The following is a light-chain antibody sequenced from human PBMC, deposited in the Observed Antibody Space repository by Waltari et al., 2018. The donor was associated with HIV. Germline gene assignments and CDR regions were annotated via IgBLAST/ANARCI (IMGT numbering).Light chain of an antibody. Sequence: NFMLTQPHSVSECPVKTVTISCTRSRASIASNYVQWYQQRPGRAPTTVIYEDNQRPSGVPDRFSGSIDSSSNSASLTISGLKTEDEADYYCQSYDSSNQVFGGGTKLTVL. J-gene: IGLJ3*02. CDR3: QSYDSSNQV. V-gene: IGLV6-57*04. CDR2: EDN. CDR1: RASIASNY.